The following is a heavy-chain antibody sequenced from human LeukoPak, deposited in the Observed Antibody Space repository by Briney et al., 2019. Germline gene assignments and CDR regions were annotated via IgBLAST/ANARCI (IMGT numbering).Heavy chain of an antibody. V-gene: IGHV4-38-2*01. CDR1: GHSINSGYY. CDR2: IYYSGST. D-gene: IGHD3-3*01. CDR3: ATTRSNDFWSGYPDY. J-gene: IGHJ4*02. Sequence: PSETLSFTCAVTGHSINSGYYWGWIRQPPGKGLEWIGSIYYSGSTYYNPSLKSRVTISVDTSKNQFSLKLSSVTAADTAVYYCATTRSNDFWSGYPDYWGQGTLVTVSS.